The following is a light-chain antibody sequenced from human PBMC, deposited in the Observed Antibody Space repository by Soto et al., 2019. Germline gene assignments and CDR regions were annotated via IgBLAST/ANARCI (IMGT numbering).Light chain of an antibody. CDR2: AAS. V-gene: IGKV1-39*01. CDR3: QQSYSTPPT. CDR1: QSISSY. J-gene: IGKJ1*01. Sequence: DIQMNQSPSSLSASVGDRVTITCRASQSISSYLNWYQQKPGKAPKLLIYAASSLQSGVPSRLSGSGSGTDFTLTISSLQPEDFATYYCQQSYSTPPTFGQGTKVDIK.